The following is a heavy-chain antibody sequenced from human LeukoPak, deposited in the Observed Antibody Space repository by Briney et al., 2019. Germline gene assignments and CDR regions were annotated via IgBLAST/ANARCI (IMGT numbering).Heavy chain of an antibody. V-gene: IGHV4-34*01. J-gene: IGHJ6*03. D-gene: IGHD1-14*01. CDR3: ARGFASTTYYYYYMDV. Sequence: SRVTISVDTSKNQFSLKLSSVTAADTAVYYCARGFASTTYYYYYMDVWGKGTTVTVSS.